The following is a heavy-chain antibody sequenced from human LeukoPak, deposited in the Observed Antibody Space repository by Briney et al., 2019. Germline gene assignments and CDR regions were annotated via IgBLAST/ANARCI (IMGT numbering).Heavy chain of an antibody. CDR1: GYRFTNYW. Sequence: GESLKISCKGSGYRFTNYWIGWVRQMPGKGLEWMGIIYPGDSDTRYSPSFQGQVTISADKSISTAYLQWSSLKASDTAMYYCARILYYYDSSDAFDIWGQGTMVTVSS. V-gene: IGHV5-51*01. J-gene: IGHJ3*02. CDR2: IYPGDSDT. D-gene: IGHD3-22*01. CDR3: ARILYYYDSSDAFDI.